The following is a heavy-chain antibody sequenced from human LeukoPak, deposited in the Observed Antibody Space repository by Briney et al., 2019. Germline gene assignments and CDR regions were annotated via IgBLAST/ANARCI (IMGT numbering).Heavy chain of an antibody. J-gene: IGHJ4*02. Sequence: GGSLRLSCAASGFTFSSYGMHWARQAPGKGLEWVAVISYDGSNKYYADSVKGRFTISRDNSKNTLYLQMNSLRAEDTAVYYCAKDEMRYFDWLLQAFDYWGQGTLVTVSS. D-gene: IGHD3-9*01. CDR3: AKDEMRYFDWLLQAFDY. V-gene: IGHV3-30*18. CDR2: ISYDGSNK. CDR1: GFTFSSYG.